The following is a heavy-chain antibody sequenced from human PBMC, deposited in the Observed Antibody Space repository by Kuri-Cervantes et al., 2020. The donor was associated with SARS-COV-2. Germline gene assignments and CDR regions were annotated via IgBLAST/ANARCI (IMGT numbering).Heavy chain of an antibody. CDR3: ARVFYEWFLIVGPPQFDP. CDR1: GFTFSSYA. V-gene: IGHV3-30*04. D-gene: IGHD3-3*01. Sequence: GESLKISFAASGFTFSSYAMHWVRQAPGKGLEWVAVISYDGSNKYYADSVKGRFTISRDNSKNTLYLQMNSLRAEDTAVYYCARVFYEWFLIVGPPQFDPWGQGTLVTVSS. CDR2: ISYDGSNK. J-gene: IGHJ5*02.